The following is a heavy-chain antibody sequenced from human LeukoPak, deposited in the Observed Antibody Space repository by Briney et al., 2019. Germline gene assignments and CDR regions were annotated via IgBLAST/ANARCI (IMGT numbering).Heavy chain of an antibody. D-gene: IGHD2-2*01. CDR2: INTKSGAP. V-gene: IGHV1-2*02. J-gene: IGHJ3*01. CDR3: TKPQPGAFEV. Sequence: ASVKVSCKTSGYTFTDYYVHWVRQAPGQGLEWMGWINTKSGAPNYAQNFQGRVAMTRDTSISTAYMELNSLRSDDTALYYCTKPQPGAFEVWGQGTMVTVSS. CDR1: GYTFTDYY.